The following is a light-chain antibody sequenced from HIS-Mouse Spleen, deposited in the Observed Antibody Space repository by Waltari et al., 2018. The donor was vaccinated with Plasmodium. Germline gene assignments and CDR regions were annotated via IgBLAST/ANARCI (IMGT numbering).Light chain of an antibody. Sequence: QSALTQPPSASGSPGQSVTIPCTGTSSAAGGYNYVSWYQQHPGKAPKLMIYEVSKRPSGVPDRFSGSKSGNTASLTVSGLQAEDEADYYCSSYAGSNNLVFGGGTKLTVL. J-gene: IGLJ2*01. CDR1: SSAAGGYNY. CDR2: EVS. CDR3: SSYAGSNNLV. V-gene: IGLV2-8*01.